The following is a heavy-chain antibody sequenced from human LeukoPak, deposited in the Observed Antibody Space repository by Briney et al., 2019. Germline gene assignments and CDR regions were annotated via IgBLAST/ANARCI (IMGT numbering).Heavy chain of an antibody. V-gene: IGHV3-7*01. D-gene: IGHD3-22*01. CDR1: GFTFSSYW. Sequence: GGSLRLSCAASGFTFSSYWMGWVRQAPGKGLEWVANIKQDGSEKDYVDSVKGRFTISRDNAKNSLHLQMNSLRVEDTAVYYCARNPRDSSGYYYALDYWGQGTLVTVSS. CDR3: ARNPRDSSGYYYALDY. J-gene: IGHJ4*02. CDR2: IKQDGSEK.